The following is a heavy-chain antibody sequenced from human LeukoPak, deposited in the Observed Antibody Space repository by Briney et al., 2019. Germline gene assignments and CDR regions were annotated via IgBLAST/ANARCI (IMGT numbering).Heavy chain of an antibody. Sequence: RRASVKVSCKASGYTFTSYYMHWVRQAPGQGLEWMGIINPSGGSTSYAQKFQGRVTMTRDTSTSTVYMELSSLRSEDTAVYYCTRGSIAYYYMDVWGKGTTVTISS. D-gene: IGHD3-22*01. V-gene: IGHV1-46*01. J-gene: IGHJ6*03. CDR1: GYTFTSYY. CDR3: TRGSIAYYYMDV. CDR2: INPSGGST.